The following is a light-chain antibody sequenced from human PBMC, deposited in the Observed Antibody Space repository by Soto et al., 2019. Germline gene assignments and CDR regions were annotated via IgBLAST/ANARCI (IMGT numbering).Light chain of an antibody. J-gene: IGKJ1*01. CDR2: AAS. CDR1: QSISSY. Sequence: DIQMTHSPSSLSASVGDRVTMTCXASQSISSYLNWYQQKPGKAPKLLIYAASSLQSGVPSRFSGSGSGTDFTLTISSLQPEDFATYYCQQSYSTPPWTFGQGTKWIS. CDR3: QQSYSTPPWT. V-gene: IGKV1-39*01.